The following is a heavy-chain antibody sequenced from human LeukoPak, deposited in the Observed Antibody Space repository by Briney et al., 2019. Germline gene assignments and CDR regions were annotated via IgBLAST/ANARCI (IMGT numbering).Heavy chain of an antibody. Sequence: GGSLRLSSAASGFTFSSYSMKWVPQAPGKGLERVSSISSSSSYIYYAYSVKGRFTISRDTTPTSLYLHKNRPRGEDTAVYYCARDSLSADYWGQGTLVTVSS. J-gene: IGHJ4*02. CDR1: GFTFSSYS. CDR2: ISSSSSYI. CDR3: ARDSLSADY. D-gene: IGHD6-25*01. V-gene: IGHV3-21*01.